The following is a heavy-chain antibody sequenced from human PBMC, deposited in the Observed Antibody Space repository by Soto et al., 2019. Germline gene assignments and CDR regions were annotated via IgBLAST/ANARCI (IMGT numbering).Heavy chain of an antibody. CDR1: GFTVSSNY. CDR2: IYSGGSA. V-gene: IGHV3-53*02. D-gene: IGHD3-22*01. J-gene: IGHJ6*04. Sequence: EVQLVETGGGLIQPGGSLRLSCAASGFTVSSNYMSWVRQAPGKGLEWVSVIYSGGSAYYADSVKGRFTISRDNSKNTLYLPMNSLRAEDTAVYYCARDYSSSRYYGMDVWGKGTTVTVSS. CDR3: ARDYSSSRYYGMDV.